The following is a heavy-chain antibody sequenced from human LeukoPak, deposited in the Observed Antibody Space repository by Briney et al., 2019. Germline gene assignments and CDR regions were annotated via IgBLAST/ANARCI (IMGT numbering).Heavy chain of an antibody. CDR2: TYYRSKWYN. D-gene: IGHD3-10*01. CDR3: ARDHNPYYGSGSPYWFDP. CDR1: GDSVSSNSAP. Sequence: QTLSLTCAISGDSVSSNSAPWNWSRQSPSRGLEWLGRTYYRSKWYNDYAVSVKSRITNNPDTSKNPYSLQLNSVTPEDTAVYYCARDHNPYYGSGSPYWFDPWGQGTLVTVSS. V-gene: IGHV6-1*01. J-gene: IGHJ5*02.